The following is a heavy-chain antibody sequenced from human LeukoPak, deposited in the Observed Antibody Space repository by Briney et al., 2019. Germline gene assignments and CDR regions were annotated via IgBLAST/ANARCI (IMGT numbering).Heavy chain of an antibody. CDR3: ARALAASLMWLRRHDERSYMDV. CDR2: IKHCEST. V-gene: IGHV4-34*01. J-gene: IGHJ6*03. D-gene: IGHD6-19*01. Sequence: PSDTLSLNSAVYAVSLSGYNWSWLPQPPGKALEGIGEIKHCESTNYKQSLKSRAPISVDTSKNQFSVNLSSVTAADTVVYYCARALAASLMWLRRHDERSYMDVWGKGTTVTVSS. CDR1: AVSLSGYN.